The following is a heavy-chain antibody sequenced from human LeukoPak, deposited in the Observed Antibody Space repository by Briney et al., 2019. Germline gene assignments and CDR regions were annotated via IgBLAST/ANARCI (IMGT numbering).Heavy chain of an antibody. D-gene: IGHD6-19*01. V-gene: IGHV3-23*01. Sequence: GGSLRLSCAASGFTFSSYEMNWVRQAPGKGLEWVSAISGSGGSTYYADSVKGRFTISRDNSKNTLYLQMNSLRAEDTAVYYCAKDRGSGWYVFDYWGQGTLVTVSS. CDR1: GFTFSSYE. J-gene: IGHJ4*02. CDR3: AKDRGSGWYVFDY. CDR2: ISGSGGST.